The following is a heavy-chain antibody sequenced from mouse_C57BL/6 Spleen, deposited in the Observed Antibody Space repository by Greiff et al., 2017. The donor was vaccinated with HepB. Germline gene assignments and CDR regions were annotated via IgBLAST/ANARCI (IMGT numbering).Heavy chain of an antibody. D-gene: IGHD2-4*01. Sequence: VVEPGASVKIPCKASGYTFTDYNMDWVKQSHGKSLEWIGDINPNNGGTIYNQKFKGKATLTVDKSSSTAYMELRSLTSEDTAVYYCARRENDYDSAWFAYWGQGTLVTVSA. J-gene: IGHJ3*01. CDR1: GYTFTDYN. CDR2: INPNNGGT. CDR3: ARRENDYDSAWFAY. V-gene: IGHV1-18*01.